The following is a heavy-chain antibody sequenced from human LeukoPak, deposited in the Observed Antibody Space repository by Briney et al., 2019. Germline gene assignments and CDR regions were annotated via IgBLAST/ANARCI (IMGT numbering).Heavy chain of an antibody. J-gene: IGHJ4*02. V-gene: IGHV3-23*01. CDR2: ISGSGGST. Sequence: GSLRLSCAASGFTFSSYAMSWVRQAPGKGLEWVSAISGSGGSTYYADSVKGRFTISRDNSKSTLYLQMNSLRAEDTAVYYCAKGKSIVVVITLDYWGQGTLVTVSS. CDR3: AKGKSIVVVITLDY. CDR1: GFTFSSYA. D-gene: IGHD3-22*01.